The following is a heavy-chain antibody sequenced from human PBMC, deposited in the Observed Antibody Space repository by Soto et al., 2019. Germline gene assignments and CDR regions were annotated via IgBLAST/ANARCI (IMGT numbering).Heavy chain of an antibody. CDR3: ARQIYDSDTGPNFQYYFDS. V-gene: IGHV5-10-1*01. D-gene: IGHD3-22*01. CDR2: IDPSDSQT. J-gene: IGHJ4*02. CDR1: GYGFAGEG. Sequence: GESLKISCKGSGYGFAGEGITWVRQKPGKGLEWMGRIDPSDSQTYYSPSFRGHVTISVTKSITTVFLQWSSLRASDTAMYYCARQIYDSDTGPNFQYYFDSWGQGTPVTVSS.